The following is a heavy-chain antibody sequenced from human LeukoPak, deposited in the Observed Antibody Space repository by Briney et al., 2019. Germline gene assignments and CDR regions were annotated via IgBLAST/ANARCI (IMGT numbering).Heavy chain of an antibody. J-gene: IGHJ3*02. Sequence: ASVKVSCKASGYTFTGYYMHWVRQAPGQGLEWMGWINPNSGGTNYAQKFQGRVTMTRDTSISTAYMELSRLRSDDTAVYYCARDHPGAYCSSTSCYKGEYAFDIWGQGTMVTVSS. D-gene: IGHD2-2*02. V-gene: IGHV1-2*02. CDR1: GYTFTGYY. CDR3: ARDHPGAYCSSTSCYKGEYAFDI. CDR2: INPNSGGT.